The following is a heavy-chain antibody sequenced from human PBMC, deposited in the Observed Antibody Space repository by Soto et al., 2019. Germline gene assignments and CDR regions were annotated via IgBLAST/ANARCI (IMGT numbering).Heavy chain of an antibody. Sequence: PGGSLRLSCAASGFTFSSYGMHWVRQAPGKGLEWVAVISYDGSNKYYADSVKGRFTISRDNSKNTLYLQMNSLRAEDTAVYYCAKGIDYYFDYWGQGTQVTVSS. CDR1: GFTFSSYG. D-gene: IGHD3-9*01. CDR3: AKGIDYYFDY. CDR2: ISYDGSNK. V-gene: IGHV3-30*18. J-gene: IGHJ4*02.